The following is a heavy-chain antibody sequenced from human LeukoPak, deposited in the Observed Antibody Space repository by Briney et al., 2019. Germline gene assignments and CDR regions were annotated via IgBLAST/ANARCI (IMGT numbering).Heavy chain of an antibody. CDR1: GFTFSGFA. V-gene: IGHV3-23*01. CDR2: ISGSGDNT. D-gene: IGHD2/OR15-2a*01. CDR3: AKMKGHPLQKYYMDV. J-gene: IGHJ6*01. Sequence: GGSLRLSCAASGFTFSGFAMSWVRRTPGKGLEGVSGISGSGDNTLYAASVKGRFTISRNNSKNTLYLEMNSLRAKDTAIYYCAKMKGHPLQKYYMDVWGQGTTVTVSS.